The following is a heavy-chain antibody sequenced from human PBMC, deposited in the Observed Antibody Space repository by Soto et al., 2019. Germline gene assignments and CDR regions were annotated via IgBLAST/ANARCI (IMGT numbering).Heavy chain of an antibody. J-gene: IGHJ4*02. V-gene: IGHV3-30*18. CDR3: AKASGYGEDLDY. CDR2: ISYDGSNK. CDR1: GFTFSSYG. Sequence: GGSLRLSCAASGFTFSSYGMHWVRQAPGKGLEWVAVISYDGSNKYYADSVKGRFTISRDNSKNTLYLQMNSLRAEDTAVYYCAKASGYGEDLDYWGQGTLVTVSS. D-gene: IGHD4-17*01.